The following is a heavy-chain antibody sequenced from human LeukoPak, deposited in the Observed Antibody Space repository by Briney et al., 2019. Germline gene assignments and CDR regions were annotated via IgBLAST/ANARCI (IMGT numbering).Heavy chain of an antibody. Sequence: ASVKVSCKASGYTFTSYGISWVRQAPGQGLEWMGWISAYNGNTNYAQKLQGRVTMTTDTSTSTAYMELRSLRSDDTAVYYCARDRPVMVGAIPHNWFDPWGQGTLVTVPS. J-gene: IGHJ5*02. CDR1: GYTFTSYG. CDR3: ARDRPVMVGAIPHNWFDP. D-gene: IGHD1-26*01. CDR2: ISAYNGNT. V-gene: IGHV1-18*01.